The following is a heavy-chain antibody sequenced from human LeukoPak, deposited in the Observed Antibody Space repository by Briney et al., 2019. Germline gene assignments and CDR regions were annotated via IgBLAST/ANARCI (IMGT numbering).Heavy chain of an antibody. CDR2: IYSGGST. V-gene: IGHV3-66*01. CDR3: SEASHPLLQLVRDNELGY. Sequence: GGSLRLSCAAPEFSVGNNYMTWVRQAPGKGLEWVSLIYSGGSTYYSDSVKSRFIISRDNSKNTPYLQLNNMRADEAEGCDWSEASHPLLQLVRDNELGYWGQGTLVTVSS. D-gene: IGHD6-13*01. J-gene: IGHJ4*02. CDR1: EFSVGNNY.